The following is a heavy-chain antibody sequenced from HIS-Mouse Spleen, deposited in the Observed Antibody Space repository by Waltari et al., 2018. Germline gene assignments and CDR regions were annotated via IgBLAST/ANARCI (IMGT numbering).Heavy chain of an antibody. CDR2: IYYSGRT. V-gene: IGHV4-61*01. D-gene: IGHD6-19*01. CDR1: GGSVSSGSYY. J-gene: IGHJ4*02. CDR3: AGYGYSSGWGSSDFDY. Sequence: QVQLQESGPGLVKPSETLSLTCTVSGGSVSSGSYYWSWIRQPPGKGLEWIGYIYYSGRTNYTPSLKSRVTISVDTSKNQFSLKLSSVTAADTAVYYCAGYGYSSGWGSSDFDYWGQGTLVTVSS.